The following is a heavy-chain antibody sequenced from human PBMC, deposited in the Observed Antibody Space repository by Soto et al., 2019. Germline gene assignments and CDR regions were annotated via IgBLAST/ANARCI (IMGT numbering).Heavy chain of an antibody. Sequence: GGSLRLSCAASGFTFSSYSMNWVRQAPGKGLEWVSYISSSSSTIYYADSVKGRFTISRDNAKNSLYLQMNSLRAEDTAVYYCAREMAALNYSAYWRHATLVPVPS. D-gene: IGHD2-15*01. CDR2: ISSSSSTI. J-gene: IGHJ4*01. CDR3: AREMAALNYSAY. CDR1: GFTFSSYS. V-gene: IGHV3-48*01.